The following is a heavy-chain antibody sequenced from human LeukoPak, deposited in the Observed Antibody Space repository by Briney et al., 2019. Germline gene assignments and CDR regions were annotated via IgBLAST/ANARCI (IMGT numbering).Heavy chain of an antibody. CDR1: GFIFDDYA. CDR3: AKADGFGVVSCFDC. D-gene: IGHD3-3*01. CDR2: ISWNSGII. Sequence: PGRSLRLSCAASGFIFDDYAMHWVRQAPGKGLEWVSGISWNSGIIDYADSVKGRFTISRDNAKNSLYLQMNSLRPGYTALYFCAKADGFGVVSCFDCWGQGSLVTVSS. V-gene: IGHV3-9*01. J-gene: IGHJ4*02.